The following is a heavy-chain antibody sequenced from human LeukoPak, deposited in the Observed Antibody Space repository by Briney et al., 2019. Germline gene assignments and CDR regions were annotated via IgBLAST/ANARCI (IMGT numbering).Heavy chain of an antibody. V-gene: IGHV3-30*03. D-gene: IGHD6-19*01. CDR1: GFTFSSYG. J-gene: IGHJ4*02. Sequence: GRSLRLSCAASGFTFSSYGMHWVRQAPGKGLEWVAVISYDGSNKYYADSVKGRFTISRDNSKNTLYLQMNSLRAKDTAVYYCATAVAGTCFDYWGQGTLVTVSS. CDR3: ATAVAGTCFDY. CDR2: ISYDGSNK.